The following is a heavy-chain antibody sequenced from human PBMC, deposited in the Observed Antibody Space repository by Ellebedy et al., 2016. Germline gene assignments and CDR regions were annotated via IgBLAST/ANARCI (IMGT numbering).Heavy chain of an antibody. CDR1: GYTFTGYY. CDR3: ARVAPPASGSQGAFDI. Sequence: ASVKVSCKASGYTFTGYYTHWVRQAPGQGLEWMGWINPNSGGTNYAQKFQGWVTMTRDTSISTAYMELSRLRSDDTAVYYCARVAPPASGSQGAFDIWGQGTMVTVSS. D-gene: IGHD1-26*01. J-gene: IGHJ3*02. V-gene: IGHV1-2*04. CDR2: INPNSGGT.